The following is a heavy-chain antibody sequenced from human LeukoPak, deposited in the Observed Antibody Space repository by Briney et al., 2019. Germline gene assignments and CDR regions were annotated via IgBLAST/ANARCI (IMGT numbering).Heavy chain of an antibody. Sequence: ASVKVSCKASGYTFTSYDINWVRQATGQGLEWMGWMNPNSGNTGYAQKFQGRVTMTRNTSISTAYMELSSLRSEDTAVYYCARVDDILTGYFWFDPWGQRTLVTVSS. CDR1: GYTFTSYD. CDR3: ARVDDILTGYFWFDP. J-gene: IGHJ5*02. CDR2: MNPNSGNT. D-gene: IGHD3-9*01. V-gene: IGHV1-8*01.